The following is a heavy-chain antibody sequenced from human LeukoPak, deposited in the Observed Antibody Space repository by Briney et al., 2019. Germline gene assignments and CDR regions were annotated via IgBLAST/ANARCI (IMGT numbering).Heavy chain of an antibody. CDR2: IIPIFGTA. J-gene: IGHJ5*02. Sequence: KISCKGSGYSFTSYWIGWVRQAPGQGLEWMGGIIPIFGTANYAQKFQGRVTITADESTSTAYMELSSLRSEDTAVYYCATGLIYCSSTSCYSWFDPWGQGTLVTVSS. D-gene: IGHD2-2*01. V-gene: IGHV1-69*01. CDR1: GYSFTSYW. CDR3: ATGLIYCSSTSCYSWFDP.